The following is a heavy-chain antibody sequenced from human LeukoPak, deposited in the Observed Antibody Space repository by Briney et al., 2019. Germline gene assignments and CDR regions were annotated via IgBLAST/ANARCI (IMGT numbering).Heavy chain of an antibody. J-gene: IGHJ4*02. CDR1: GYTLTELS. V-gene: IGHV1-24*01. CDR3: ASCSGGSCYSGYFDY. CDR2: FDPEDGET. Sequence: ASVKVSCKVSGYTLTELSMHWVRQAPGKGLEWMGGFDPEDGETIYAQKFQGRVTMTRNTSISTAYMELSSLRSEDTAVYYCASCSGGSCYSGYFDYWGQGTLVTVSS. D-gene: IGHD2-15*01.